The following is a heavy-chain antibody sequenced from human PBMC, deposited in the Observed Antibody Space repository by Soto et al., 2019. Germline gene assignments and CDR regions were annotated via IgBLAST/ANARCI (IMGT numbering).Heavy chain of an antibody. CDR1: GGSISSSSYY. V-gene: IGHV4-39*01. J-gene: IGHJ4*02. D-gene: IGHD5-12*01. Sequence: SETLSLSCTVSGGSISSSSYYWGWIRQPPGKGLEWVGSIYYSGGTYYTPSLKSRVTISVDTSKNQFSLKLSSVTAADTAVYYCARSQDIVATIGVDYFDCWGQGTLVTVSS. CDR2: IYYSGGT. CDR3: ARSQDIVATIGVDYFDC.